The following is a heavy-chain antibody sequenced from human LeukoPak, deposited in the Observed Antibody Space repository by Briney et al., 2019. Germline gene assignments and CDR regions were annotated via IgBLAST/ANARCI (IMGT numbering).Heavy chain of an antibody. CDR2: IYSGGST. CDR3: ARGVVAAFYYYYMDV. CDR1: GFTVSSNY. J-gene: IGHJ6*03. D-gene: IGHD2-15*01. V-gene: IGHV3-53*01. Sequence: GGSLRLSCAASGFTVSSNYMSWVRQAPGKGLEWVSIIYSGGSTFYADSVKGRFTISRDNAKNSLYLQMNSLRAEDTAVYYCARGVVAAFYYYYMDVWGKGTTVTVSS.